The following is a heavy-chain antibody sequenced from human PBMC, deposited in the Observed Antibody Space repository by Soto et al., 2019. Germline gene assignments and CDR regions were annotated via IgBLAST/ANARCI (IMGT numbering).Heavy chain of an antibody. D-gene: IGHD1-26*01. J-gene: IGHJ4*02. CDR1: DFTFNTSW. Sequence: GGSPRLSCAASDFTFNTSWMNWVRQAPGKGLEWVGRIKGKIDGETIDYSAPVKGRFTISRDDSKNTLYLQMNSLKSEDTAVYYCTTTRSGWGQGTLVTVSS. CDR2: IKGKIDGETI. CDR3: TTTRSG. V-gene: IGHV3-15*07.